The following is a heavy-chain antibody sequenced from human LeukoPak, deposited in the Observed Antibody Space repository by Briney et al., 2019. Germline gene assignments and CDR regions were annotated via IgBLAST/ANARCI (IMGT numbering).Heavy chain of an antibody. CDR2: IYYSGSA. D-gene: IGHD5/OR15-5a*01. CDR3: ARGTLRLLDY. V-gene: IGHV4-31*03. CDR1: GGSISSGGHY. Sequence: SETLSLTCTVSGGSISSGGHYWSWIRQHPAKGLEWIGYIYYSGSAYYNPSLESRVTISIDTSKNQFSLKLTSVTAADTAVYFCARGTLRLLDYWGQGTLVTVSS. J-gene: IGHJ4*02.